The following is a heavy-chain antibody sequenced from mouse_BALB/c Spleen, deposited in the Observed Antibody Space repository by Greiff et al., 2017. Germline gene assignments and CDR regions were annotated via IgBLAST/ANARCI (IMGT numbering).Heavy chain of an antibody. D-gene: IGHD2-3*01. J-gene: IGHJ2*01. CDR2: ISCYNGAT. Sequence: LVKTGASVKISCKASGYSFTGYYMHWVKQSHGKSLEWIGYISCYNGATSYNQKFKGKATFTVDTSSSTAYMQFNSLTSEDSAVYYCARDDGYYNVYFDYWGQGTTLTVSS. CDR1: GYSFTGYY. V-gene: IGHV1S34*01. CDR3: ARDDGYYNVYFDY.